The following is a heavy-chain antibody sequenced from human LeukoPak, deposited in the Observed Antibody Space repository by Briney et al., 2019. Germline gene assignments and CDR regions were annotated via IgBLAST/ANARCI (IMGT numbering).Heavy chain of an antibody. D-gene: IGHD3-10*01. V-gene: IGHV4-59*01. CDR1: GVSISSYY. J-gene: IGHJ4*02. CDR3: ARHSRIRALDY. CDR2: IFYSGTT. Sequence: SETLSLTCTVSGVSISSYYWSWIRQPPGKGLEWIGFIFYSGTTNYNPSLKSRVTISVDTSKNQFSLKLSSVTAADTAVYYCARHSRIRALDYWGQGTLVTVSS.